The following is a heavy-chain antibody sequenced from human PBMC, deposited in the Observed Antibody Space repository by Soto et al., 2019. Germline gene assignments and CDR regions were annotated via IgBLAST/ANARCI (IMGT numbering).Heavy chain of an antibody. CDR3: ARVDGATVVTPLPSYGMDV. D-gene: IGHD4-17*01. V-gene: IGHV1-69*13. CDR1: GGTFSSYA. Sequence: GASVKVSCKASGGTFSSYAISWVRQAPGQGLEWMGGIIPIFGTANYAQKFQGRVTITADESTSTAYMELSSLRSEDTAVYYCARVDGATVVTPLPSYGMDVWGQGTTVTVSS. J-gene: IGHJ6*02. CDR2: IIPIFGTA.